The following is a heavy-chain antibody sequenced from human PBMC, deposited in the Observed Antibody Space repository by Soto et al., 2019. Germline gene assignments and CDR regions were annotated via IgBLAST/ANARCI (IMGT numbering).Heavy chain of an antibody. CDR3: AKSHGYSSGWRADS. V-gene: IGHV3-30*18. Sequence: QVQLVESGGGVVQPGRSLRLSCAASGFTFNTHGMHWVRQAPGKGLEWVAVISYDGSNEYYADSVKGRFTISRDNSKNTLYLQMNSVRREDAAVYYCAKSHGYSSGWRADSWGQGTLVSVSA. D-gene: IGHD6-19*01. CDR2: ISYDGSNE. CDR1: GFTFNTHG. J-gene: IGHJ4*02.